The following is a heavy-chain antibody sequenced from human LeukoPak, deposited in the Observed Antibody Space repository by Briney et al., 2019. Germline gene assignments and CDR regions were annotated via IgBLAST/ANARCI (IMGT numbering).Heavy chain of an antibody. CDR3: ARDGNYDILTGYWYYYYYMDV. V-gene: IGHV3-30*04. D-gene: IGHD3-9*01. CDR2: ISYDGSNK. J-gene: IGHJ6*03. CDR1: GFTFSSYA. Sequence: GRSLILSCAASGFTFSSYAMHWVRQAPGKGLEWVAVISYDGSNKYYADSVKGRFTISRDNSKNTLYLQMNSLRAEDTAVYYCARDGNYDILTGYWYYYYYMDVWGKGTTVTVSS.